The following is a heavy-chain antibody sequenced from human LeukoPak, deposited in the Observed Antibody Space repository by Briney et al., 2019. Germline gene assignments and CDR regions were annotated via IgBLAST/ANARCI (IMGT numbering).Heavy chain of an antibody. J-gene: IGHJ2*01. Sequence: ETLSLTCTVSGGSISSYYWSWIRQPAGKGLEWIGRIYTSGSTNYNPSLKSRVTMSVDTSKNQFSLKLSSVTAADTAVYSCARDTAPRTLVTATLAIWYFDLWGRGTLVTVSS. CDR2: IYTSGST. D-gene: IGHD2-21*02. CDR1: GGSISSYY. CDR3: ARDTAPRTLVTATLAIWYFDL. V-gene: IGHV4-4*07.